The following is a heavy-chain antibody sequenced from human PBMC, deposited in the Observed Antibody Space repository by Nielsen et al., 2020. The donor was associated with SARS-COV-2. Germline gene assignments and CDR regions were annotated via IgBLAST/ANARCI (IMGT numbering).Heavy chain of an antibody. D-gene: IGHD3-3*01. V-gene: IGHV1-18*01. Sequence: ASVKVSCKASGYTFTSYGISWVRQAPGQGLEWMGWISAYNGNTNYAQKLQGRVTMTTDTSTSTAYMELRSLRSDDTAVYYCARDLGLRFLEWLLPDPWGQGTLVTVSS. CDR2: ISAYNGNT. CDR1: GYTFTSYG. J-gene: IGHJ5*02. CDR3: ARDLGLRFLEWLLPDP.